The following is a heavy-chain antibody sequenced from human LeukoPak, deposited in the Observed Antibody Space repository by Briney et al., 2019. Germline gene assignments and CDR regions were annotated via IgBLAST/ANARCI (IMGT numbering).Heavy chain of an antibody. Sequence: GASVKVSCKASGYTFTGYYMHWVRQAPGQGLEWMGWINPNSGGTNYAQKFQDRVTMTRDTSISTAYMELSRLRSDDTAVYYCARDLRFGELLYPYWGQGTLVTVSS. CDR2: INPNSGGT. J-gene: IGHJ4*02. V-gene: IGHV1-2*02. CDR3: ARDLRFGELLYPY. D-gene: IGHD3-10*01. CDR1: GYTFTGYY.